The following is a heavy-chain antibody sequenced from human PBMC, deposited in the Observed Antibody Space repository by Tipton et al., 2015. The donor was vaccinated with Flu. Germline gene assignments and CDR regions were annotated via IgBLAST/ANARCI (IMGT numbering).Heavy chain of an antibody. CDR2: MSASGSS. J-gene: IGHJ5*02. V-gene: IGHV4-4*07. CDR1: GDSMSSFY. CDR3: ARDRYDILTGSFSWFDP. D-gene: IGHD3-9*01. Sequence: TLSLTCTVSGDSMSSFYWTWIRQPAGKGLEWIGRMSASGSSKYKPSLKSRVTMSVDTSKNQFSLRLTSVTSADTAVYYCARDRYDILTGSFSWFDPWGQGTLVTVSS.